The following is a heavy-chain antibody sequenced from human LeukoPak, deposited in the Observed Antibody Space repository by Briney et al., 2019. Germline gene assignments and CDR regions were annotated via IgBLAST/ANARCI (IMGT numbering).Heavy chain of an antibody. J-gene: IGHJ4*02. CDR1: GLTFSNYA. D-gene: IGHD3-16*01. CDR2: ISSSGGST. CDR3: AKDHEGGRWDYFDY. V-gene: IGHV3-23*01. Sequence: GGSLRLSCAASGLTFSNYAMSWVRQAPGKGLEWVSTISSSGGSTNHVDSVKGRFTISRDNSKNTLYLQMNSLRAEDTAVYYCAKDHEGGRWDYFDYWGQGTLVTVSS.